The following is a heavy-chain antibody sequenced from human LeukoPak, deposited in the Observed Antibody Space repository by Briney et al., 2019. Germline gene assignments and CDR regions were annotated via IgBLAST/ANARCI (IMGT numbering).Heavy chain of an antibody. CDR3: ARTDRWSFDY. J-gene: IGHJ4*02. Sequence: PGGSLRLSCAASGFTVSSNYMSWVRQAPGKGLEWVSVIYSGGSTYYADSVKGRFTISRDNSKNTLYLQMNSLRAEDTAVYHCARTDRWSFDYWGQGTLVTVSS. CDR1: GFTVSSNY. D-gene: IGHD5-24*01. CDR2: IYSGGST. V-gene: IGHV3-53*01.